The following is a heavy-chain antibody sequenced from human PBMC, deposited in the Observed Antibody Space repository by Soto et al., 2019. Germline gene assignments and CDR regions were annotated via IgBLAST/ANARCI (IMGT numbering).Heavy chain of an antibody. J-gene: IGHJ6*02. Sequence: AAVKVSCKASGYSFTDYHIHWVRQAPGQGXEWLGRINPKSGGTSTAQKFQGWVTMTTDTSISTASMELTRLTSDDTAIYYCARGDSTDCSNGVCSFFYNHDMDVWGQGTTVTVSS. D-gene: IGHD2-8*01. CDR1: GYSFTDYH. V-gene: IGHV1-2*04. CDR2: INPKSGGT. CDR3: ARGDSTDCSNGVCSFFYNHDMDV.